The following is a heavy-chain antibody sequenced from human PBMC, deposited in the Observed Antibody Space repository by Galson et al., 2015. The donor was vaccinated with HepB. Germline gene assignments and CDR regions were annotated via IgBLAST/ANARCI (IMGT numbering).Heavy chain of an antibody. V-gene: IGHV5-10-1*01. CDR2: IDPSDSES. CDR3: ARHKRSSAIYDTSGYYYGLDY. CDR1: GYSFGSYW. D-gene: IGHD3-22*01. Sequence: QSGAEVKKPGESLRISCKGSGYSFGSYWISWVRQMPGKGLEWMGRIDPSDSESNYSPSFQGRLTISADKSLNTAYLQWSSLKASDTAMYYCARHKRSSAIYDTSGYYYGLDYWGQGTLVTVSS. J-gene: IGHJ4*02.